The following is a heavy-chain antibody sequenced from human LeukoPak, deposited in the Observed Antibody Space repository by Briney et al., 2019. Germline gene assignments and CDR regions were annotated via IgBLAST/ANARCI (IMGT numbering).Heavy chain of an antibody. D-gene: IGHD2-2*01. CDR2: INHSGST. CDR3: ARGSTVVPFDP. V-gene: IGHV4-34*01. CDR1: GGSFSGYY. Sequence: PSETLSLTCAVYGGSFSGYYWSWIRQPPGKGLEWIGEINHSGSTNYNPSLKSRVTISVDTSKNQFSLKLSSVTAADTAVYYCARGSTVVPFDPWGQGTLVTVSS. J-gene: IGHJ5*02.